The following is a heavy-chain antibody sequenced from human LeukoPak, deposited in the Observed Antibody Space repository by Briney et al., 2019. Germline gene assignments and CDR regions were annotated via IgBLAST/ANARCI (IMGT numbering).Heavy chain of an antibody. CDR3: ARVEAAASYGMDV. V-gene: IGHV3-11*01. J-gene: IGHJ6*01. CDR1: VFTFSDDY. CDR2: ISSSCSTI. Sequence: GGSLRLSCASSVFTFSDDYMSWIRQAPGKGLECVSYISSSCSTIYYAESVKGRFNIYREHAKNSLYLQMNSLRAEETAVYYCARVEAAASYGMDVWGQGTTVTVSS. D-gene: IGHD2-2*01.